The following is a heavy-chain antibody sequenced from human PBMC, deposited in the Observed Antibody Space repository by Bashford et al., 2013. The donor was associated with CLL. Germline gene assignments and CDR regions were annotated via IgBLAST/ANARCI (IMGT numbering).Heavy chain of an antibody. CDR1: GGSFSGYY. CDR2: INHSGST. CDR3: ARGPMIVVVINPGEPYYYYYYGMDV. Sequence: SETLSLTCAVYGGSFSGYYWSWIRQPPREGAWSGVGEINHSGSTNYNPSLKSRVTISVDTSKNQFSLKLSSVTAADTAVYYCARGPMIVVVINPGEPYYYYYYGMDVWGQGTTVTVSS. V-gene: IGHV4-34*01. D-gene: IGHD3-22*01. J-gene: IGHJ6*02.